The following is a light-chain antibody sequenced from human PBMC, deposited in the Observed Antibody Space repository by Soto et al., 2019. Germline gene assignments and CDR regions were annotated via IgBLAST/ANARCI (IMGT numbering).Light chain of an antibody. J-gene: IGKJ2*01. CDR3: QQYYSYPPT. Sequence: AIRMTQSPSSLSASTGDRVTITCRASQGISSYLAWYQQKPGKAPKLLSYAAYTVQSWVPSRFSGSASGTDFTLTISCQQSEDFATYYCQQYYSYPPTFGQGTKLQIK. V-gene: IGKV1-8*01. CDR2: AAY. CDR1: QGISSY.